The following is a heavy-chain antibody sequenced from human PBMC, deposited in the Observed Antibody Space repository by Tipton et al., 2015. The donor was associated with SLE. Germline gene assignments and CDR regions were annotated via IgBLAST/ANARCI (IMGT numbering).Heavy chain of an antibody. J-gene: IGHJ4*02. CDR1: GGSFSGYY. CDR3: AKVGSYDSSGYGN. Sequence: LSLTCAVYGGSFSGYYWSWVRQAPGKELEWVSAISGSGGSTYYADSVKGRFTISRDNSKNTLYLQMNSLRAEDTAVYYCAKVGSYDSSGYGNWGQGTLVTVSS. D-gene: IGHD3-22*01. CDR2: ISGSGGST. V-gene: IGHV3-23*01.